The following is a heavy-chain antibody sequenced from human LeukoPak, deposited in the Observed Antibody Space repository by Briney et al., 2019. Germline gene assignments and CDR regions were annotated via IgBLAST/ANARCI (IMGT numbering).Heavy chain of an antibody. V-gene: IGHV3-49*04. D-gene: IGHD5-18*01. J-gene: IGHJ6*02. CDR2: IRSKGYGGTT. Sequence: GGSLRLSCTASGFTFGDHAMSWVRQAPGKGLEGVGFIRSKGYGGTTEYAASVKGRFTISSDDSKGIAYLQMNSLKIEDTAVYYCTRGPTQQWLYYGMDVWGQGTTVIVSS. CDR1: GFTFGDHA. CDR3: TRGPTQQWLYYGMDV.